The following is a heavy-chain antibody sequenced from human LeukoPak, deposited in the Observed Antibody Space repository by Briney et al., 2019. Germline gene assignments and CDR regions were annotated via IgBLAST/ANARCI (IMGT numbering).Heavy chain of an antibody. CDR2: VNPNGGST. V-gene: IGHV1-46*01. J-gene: IGHJ4*02. CDR1: GYTFTSYY. Sequence: GASVTVSCKASGYTFTSYYMHWVRQAPGQGLEWLGMVNPNGGSTNSAQKFQGRVTMTRDTSTGTVYMELSSLRSEDTAIYYCARGDYDSNGYYDYWGQGTLVTVSS. CDR3: ARGDYDSNGYYDY. D-gene: IGHD3-22*01.